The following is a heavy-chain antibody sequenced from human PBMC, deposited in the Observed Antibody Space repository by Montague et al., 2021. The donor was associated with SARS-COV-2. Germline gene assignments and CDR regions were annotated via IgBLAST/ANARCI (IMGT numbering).Heavy chain of an antibody. CDR1: GGSISSSNW. Sequence: SETLSLTCAVSGGSISSSNWWSWVRQPPGKGLEWIGEIYHSGSTNYNPSLKSRVTISVDTSKNQFSLKLSSVTAADTAVYYCARYTRQIRLIVFDYGMDVWGQGTTVTVSS. D-gene: IGHD4-17*01. CDR3: ARYTRQIRLIVFDYGMDV. J-gene: IGHJ6*02. V-gene: IGHV4-4*02. CDR2: IYHSGST.